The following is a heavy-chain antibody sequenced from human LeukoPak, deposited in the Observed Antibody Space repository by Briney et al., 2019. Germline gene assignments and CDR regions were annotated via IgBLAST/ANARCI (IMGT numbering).Heavy chain of an antibody. D-gene: IGHD3-22*01. CDR3: AREAYYYDSSGLPGGEAFDI. CDR1: GYTFTSYD. CDR2: MNPNSGNT. J-gene: IGHJ3*02. Sequence: ASVKVSCKASGYTFTSYDINWVRQATGQGLEWMGWMNPNSGNTGYAQKFQGRVTITRNTSISTAYMELSSLRSEDTAAYYCAREAYYYDSSGLPGGEAFDIWGQGTMVTVSS. V-gene: IGHV1-8*01.